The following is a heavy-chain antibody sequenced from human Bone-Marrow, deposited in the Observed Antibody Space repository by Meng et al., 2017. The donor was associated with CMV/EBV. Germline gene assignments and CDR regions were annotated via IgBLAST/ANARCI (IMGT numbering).Heavy chain of an antibody. D-gene: IGHD2-8*01. V-gene: IGHV4-31*02. CDR3: ARNPRYCTNGVCHTLVDY. J-gene: IGHJ4*02. Sequence: INSGGYYWSWIRQHPGKGLEWIGYIYYSGSTYYNPSLKSRVTISVDTSKNQFSLKLSSVTAADTAVYYCARNPRYCTNGVCHTLVDYWGQGTLVTVSS. CDR1: INSGGYY. CDR2: IYYSGST.